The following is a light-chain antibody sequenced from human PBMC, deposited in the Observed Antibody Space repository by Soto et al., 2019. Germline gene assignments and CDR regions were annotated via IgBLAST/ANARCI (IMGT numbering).Light chain of an antibody. V-gene: IGLV2-8*01. J-gene: IGLJ2*01. CDR1: SSDVGGNKY. CDR2: EVS. Sequence: QSVLTQPPSASGSPGQSVAISCTGTSSDVGGNKYVSWYQQHPGKAPKLLIYEVSKRASGVPDRFSGSKSGNTASLTVSGLQAEDEADYYCGSYGGSRVFGGGTQLTVL. CDR3: GSYGGSRV.